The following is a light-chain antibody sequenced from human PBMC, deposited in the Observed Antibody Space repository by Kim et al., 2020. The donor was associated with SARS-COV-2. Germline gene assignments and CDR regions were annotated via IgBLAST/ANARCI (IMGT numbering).Light chain of an antibody. Sequence: SSELTQDPAVSVALGQTVGITCQGDSLRSYYASWYQQKPGQAPVLVIYGKNNRPSGIPDRFSGSSSGNTASLTITGAQAEDEADYYCNSRDSSGNHLVFGTGTKVTVL. CDR1: SLRSYY. CDR3: NSRDSSGNHLV. CDR2: GKN. V-gene: IGLV3-19*01. J-gene: IGLJ1*01.